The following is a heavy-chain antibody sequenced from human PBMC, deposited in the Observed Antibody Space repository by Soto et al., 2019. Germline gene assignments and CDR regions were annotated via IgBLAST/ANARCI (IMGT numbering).Heavy chain of an antibody. Sequence: PSETLSLTCAVYGGSFSGYYWSWIRQPPGKGLEWIGEINHSGSTNYNPSLKSRVTISVDTSKNQFSLKLSSVTAADTAVYYCASLYSSGSQDFDPWGQGTLVTVSS. CDR1: GGSFSGYY. CDR3: ASLYSSGSQDFDP. J-gene: IGHJ5*02. V-gene: IGHV4-34*01. CDR2: INHSGST. D-gene: IGHD6-19*01.